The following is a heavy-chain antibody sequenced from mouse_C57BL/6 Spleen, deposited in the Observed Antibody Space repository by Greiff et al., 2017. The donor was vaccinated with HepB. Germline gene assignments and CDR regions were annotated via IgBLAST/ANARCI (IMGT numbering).Heavy chain of an antibody. CDR1: GYTFTSYW. CDR3: ARSTYYSNYVYFDY. D-gene: IGHD2-5*01. CDR2: INPSNGGT. V-gene: IGHV1-53*01. J-gene: IGHJ2*01. Sequence: QVQLKESGTELVKPGASVKLSCKASGYTFTSYWMHWVKQRPGQGLEWIGNINPSNGGTNYNEKFKSKATLTVDKSSSTAYMQLSSLTSEDSAVYYCARSTYYSNYVYFDYWGQGTTLTVSS.